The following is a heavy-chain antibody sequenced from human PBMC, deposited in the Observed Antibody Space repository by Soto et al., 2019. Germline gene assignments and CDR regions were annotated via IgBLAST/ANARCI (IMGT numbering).Heavy chain of an antibody. D-gene: IGHD3-3*01. CDR3: AKETSASEIDY. CDR2: ISYDGNTK. V-gene: IGHV3-30-3*01. CDR1: GFIFSGYA. Sequence: QVQLVESGGGVVQPGRSLRLSCAASGFIFSGYAMHWVRQAPGKGLEWVAVISYDGNTKYYADSVKGRSTVSRDNSKNTPYVQMNNLSAEDTAMYYCAKETSASEIDYWGQGTLVTVSS. J-gene: IGHJ4*02.